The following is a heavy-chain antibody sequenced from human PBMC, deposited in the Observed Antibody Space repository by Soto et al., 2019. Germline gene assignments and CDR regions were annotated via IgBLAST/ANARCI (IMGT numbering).Heavy chain of an antibody. CDR1: GFTFSGYG. J-gene: IGHJ4*02. CDR3: ARSSGGSSWYAPDY. CDR2: LANDGSYQ. D-gene: IGHD6-13*01. V-gene: IGHV3-30*03. Sequence: QVQLVESGGGVVQPGRSLRLSCEASGFTFSGYGMHWVRQAPGEGLQWVAVLANDGSYQYYADSLKGRFTISRDNSKNTLYLQMDSLRPEDTAVYYCARSSGGSSWYAPDYWGQGTLVTVSP.